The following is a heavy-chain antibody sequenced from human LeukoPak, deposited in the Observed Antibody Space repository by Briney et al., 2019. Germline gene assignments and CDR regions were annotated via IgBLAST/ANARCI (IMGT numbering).Heavy chain of an antibody. V-gene: IGHV5-51*01. Sequence: GESLKISCKGSGYSFTSYGIGWVRQMPGKGLEWRAIIYPGESDTRYSPSFQGQVTISADKSISTAYLQWSSLKDSDTAMYYCARQYGSGSWYYFDYWGQGTLVTVSS. CDR2: IYPGESDT. D-gene: IGHD3-10*01. CDR3: ARQYGSGSWYYFDY. CDR1: GYSFTSYG. J-gene: IGHJ4*02.